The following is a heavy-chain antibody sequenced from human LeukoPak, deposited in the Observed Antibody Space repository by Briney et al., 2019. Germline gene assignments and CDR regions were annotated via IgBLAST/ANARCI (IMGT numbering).Heavy chain of an antibody. V-gene: IGHV3-66*01. CDR1: GFTFSSYS. D-gene: IGHD1-26*01. CDR2: IYSGRST. J-gene: IGHJ4*02. Sequence: GGSLRLSCAASGFTFSSYSMNWVRQAPGKGLEWVSLIYSGRSTYYADSVKGRFIISRDNSKNTLYLQMNSLRAEDTAVYYCARYSGTFSNSYFDCWGQGTLVTVSS. CDR3: ARYSGTFSNSYFDC.